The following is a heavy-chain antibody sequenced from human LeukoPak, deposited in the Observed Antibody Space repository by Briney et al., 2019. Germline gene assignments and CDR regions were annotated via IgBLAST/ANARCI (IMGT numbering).Heavy chain of an antibody. D-gene: IGHD6-19*01. CDR1: GGSMSYAF. J-gene: IGHJ6*03. CDR3: ARESLRQQWLVRREEYYYMDV. V-gene: IGHV4-59*01. Sequence: SETLSLTCSVSGGSMSYAFWSWIRQPAGKGLEWIGYIYYSGSTNYNPSLKSRVTISVDTSKNQFSLKLRSVTAADTAVYYCARESLRQQWLVRREEYYYMDVWGKGTTVTISS. CDR2: IYYSGST.